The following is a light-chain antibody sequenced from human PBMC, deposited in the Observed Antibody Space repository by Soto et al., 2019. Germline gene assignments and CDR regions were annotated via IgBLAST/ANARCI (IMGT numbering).Light chain of an antibody. Sequence: QSALTQPASVSGSPGQSITISCTGTSSDVGSYNLVSWYQQHPGKAPKLMIYEVSKRPSGVSNRFSGSKSGNTASLTISGLQAEDEADYYGCSYAGSSTFDVVFGGGTKVTVL. V-gene: IGLV2-23*02. CDR3: CSYAGSSTFDVV. CDR1: SSDVGSYNL. J-gene: IGLJ2*01. CDR2: EVS.